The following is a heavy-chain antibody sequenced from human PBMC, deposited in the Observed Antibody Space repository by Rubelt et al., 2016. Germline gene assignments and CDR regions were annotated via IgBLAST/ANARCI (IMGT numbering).Heavy chain of an antibody. V-gene: IGHV1-46*01. J-gene: IGHJ4*02. D-gene: IGHD3-22*01. CDR3: ARDSSGTHDY. CDR1: GYTFTSYY. Sequence: QVQLVQSGAEVKKPGASVKVSCKASGYTFTSYYMHWVRQAPGQGLEWMGIINHSGGSTSYAQKFQGRVTMTRDTSTRTVYMELSSLRAEDTAVYYCARDSSGTHDYWGQGTLVTVSS. CDR2: INHSGGST.